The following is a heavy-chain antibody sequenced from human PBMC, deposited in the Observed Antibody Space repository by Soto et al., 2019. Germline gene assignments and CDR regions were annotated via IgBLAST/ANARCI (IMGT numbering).Heavy chain of an antibody. Sequence: GGSLRLSCAASGFTFSSYGMHWVRQAPGKGLEWVAVIWYDGSNKYYADSVKGRFTISRDNSKNTLYLQMNSLRAEDTAVYYCARDPNLTGDWHCYYYYGMDVWGQGTTVTVSS. D-gene: IGHD7-27*01. CDR3: ARDPNLTGDWHCYYYYGMDV. CDR1: GFTFSSYG. CDR2: IWYDGSNK. J-gene: IGHJ6*02. V-gene: IGHV3-33*01.